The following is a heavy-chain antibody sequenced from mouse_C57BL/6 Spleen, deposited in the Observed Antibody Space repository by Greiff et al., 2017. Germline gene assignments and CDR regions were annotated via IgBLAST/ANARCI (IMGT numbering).Heavy chain of an antibody. D-gene: IGHD2-5*01. V-gene: IGHV1-74*01. CDR1: GYTFNSYW. CDR2: IHPSDSDT. CDR3: AIYYSKAPAWFAY. J-gene: IGHJ3*01. Sequence: VQLQQSGAELVKPGASVKVSCKASGYTFNSYWMHWVKQRPGQGLEWIGRIHPSDSDTNYNQKFKGKATFSVDKSSSTAYLQLSSLTSEDSAVYYCAIYYSKAPAWFAYWGQGTLVTVSA.